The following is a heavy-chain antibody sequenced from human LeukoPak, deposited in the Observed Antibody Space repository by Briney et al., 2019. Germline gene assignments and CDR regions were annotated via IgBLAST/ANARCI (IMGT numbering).Heavy chain of an antibody. J-gene: IGHJ4*02. CDR1: GYTFTSYG. CDR3: ARADPITMVRSD. CDR2: ISAYNGNT. D-gene: IGHD3-10*01. Sequence: GASVRVSCKASGYTFTSYGISWVRQALGQGLEWMGWISAYNGNTNYAQKLQGRVTMTTDTSTSTAYMELRSLRSDDTAVYYCARADPITMVRSDWGQGTLVTVSS. V-gene: IGHV1-18*01.